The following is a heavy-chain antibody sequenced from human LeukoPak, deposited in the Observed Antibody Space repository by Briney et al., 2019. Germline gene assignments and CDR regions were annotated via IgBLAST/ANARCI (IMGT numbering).Heavy chain of an antibody. D-gene: IGHD5-18*01. Sequence: GRSLRLSCAASGFTFSSYAMHWVRQAPGKGLEWVAVISYDGSNKYYADSVKGRFTISRDSSKNTLYLQMNSLRVEDTAVYYCARAAPGERGYSYDSDYWGQGTLVTVSS. J-gene: IGHJ4*02. CDR3: ARAAPGERGYSYDSDY. V-gene: IGHV3-30*03. CDR1: GFTFSSYA. CDR2: ISYDGSNK.